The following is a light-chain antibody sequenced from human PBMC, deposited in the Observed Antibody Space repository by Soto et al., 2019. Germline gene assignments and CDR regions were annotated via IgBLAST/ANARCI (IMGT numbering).Light chain of an antibody. CDR3: AVWDDSLRGWV. V-gene: IGLV1-47*02. Sequence: QSVLTQPPSASGTPGQRVTISCSGRFSNIGSNYVYWYQQLPGTAPKLLIFTNDQRTSGVPGRFSGSKSGTSASLVISGLRSEDEADYYCAVWDDSLRGWVFGGGTKLTVL. CDR2: TND. CDR1: FSNIGSNY. J-gene: IGLJ3*02.